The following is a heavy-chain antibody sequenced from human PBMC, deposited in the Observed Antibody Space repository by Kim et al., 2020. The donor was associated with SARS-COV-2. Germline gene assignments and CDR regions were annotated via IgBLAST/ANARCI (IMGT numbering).Heavy chain of an antibody. V-gene: IGHV1-2*06. CDR2: INPNSGGT. D-gene: IGHD3-22*01. CDR3: GRFDYYKSSGQPDN. CDR1: GYTFTDYY. J-gene: IGHJ4*02. Sequence: ASVKVSCKASGYTFTDYYMNWVRQAPGQGLEWMGRINPNSGGTNYAQKFQGRVTMTRDTSITTAYMELSRLRSDDTAVYYCGRFDYYKSSGQPDNWGQGTLVTVSS.